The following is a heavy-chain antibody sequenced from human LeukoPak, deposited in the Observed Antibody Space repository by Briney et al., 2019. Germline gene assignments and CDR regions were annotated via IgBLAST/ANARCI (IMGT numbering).Heavy chain of an antibody. Sequence: GGSLRLSCAASGFTFSSYGMHWVRQAPGKGLEWVAVISYDGSNKYYADSVKGRFTISRDNSKNTLYLQMNSLRAEDTAVYYCAGGYGSGGNFDYWGQGTLVTVSS. V-gene: IGHV3-30*03. CDR3: AGGYGSGGNFDY. D-gene: IGHD6-25*01. J-gene: IGHJ4*02. CDR1: GFTFSSYG. CDR2: ISYDGSNK.